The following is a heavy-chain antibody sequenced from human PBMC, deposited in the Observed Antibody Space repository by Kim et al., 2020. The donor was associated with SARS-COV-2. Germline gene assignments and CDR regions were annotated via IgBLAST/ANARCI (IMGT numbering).Heavy chain of an antibody. CDR2: ASGSGSKT. J-gene: IGHJ4*02. V-gene: IGHV3-23*01. Sequence: GGSLRLSCAASGFTFTNYAMTWVRQAPGKGLEWVSSASGSGSKTYYADSVRGRFTISRDSSKDTVYLQMNSLRVEDTAVYYCAKDGGGWCTCGWYYFDYWGRGSLVIVSS. CDR3: AKDGGGWCTCGWYYFDY. D-gene: IGHD6-19*01. CDR1: GFTFTNYA.